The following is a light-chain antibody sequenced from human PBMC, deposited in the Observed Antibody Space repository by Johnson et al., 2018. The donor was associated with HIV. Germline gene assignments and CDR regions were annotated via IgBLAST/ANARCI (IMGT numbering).Light chain of an antibody. CDR3: GTWDSSLSVV. CDR1: SSNIGNNY. V-gene: IGLV1-51*01. J-gene: IGLJ1*01. Sequence: QSVLTQPPSVSAAPGQKVTISCSGSSSNIGNNYVSWYQQLPGTAPKLLIYDNNKRPSGIPDRFSGSKSGTSATLGITGLQTGDEADYYCGTWDSSLSVVLGTGTKVTVL. CDR2: DNN.